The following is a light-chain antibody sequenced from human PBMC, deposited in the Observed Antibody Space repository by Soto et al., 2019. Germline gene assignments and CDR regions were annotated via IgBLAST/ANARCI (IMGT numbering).Light chain of an antibody. J-gene: IGKJ3*01. CDR1: QTISGSY. CDR3: QQYGNSPRT. V-gene: IGKV3-20*01. Sequence: EIVLTQSPGTLSLSPGGRATLSCRASQTISGSYLAWYQQKPSQAPRLLIYRASRRATGIPDRFSGRGSGTDFTLTISRLEPEDFAVYFCQQYGNSPRTFGPGTKVDI. CDR2: RAS.